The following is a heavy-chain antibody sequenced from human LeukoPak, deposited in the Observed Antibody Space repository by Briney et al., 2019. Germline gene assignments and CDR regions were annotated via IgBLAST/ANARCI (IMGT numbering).Heavy chain of an antibody. D-gene: IGHD1-26*01. J-gene: IGHJ5*02. CDR2: INHSGST. V-gene: IGHV4-34*01. CDR1: GGSFSGYY. CDR3: ARGHSGSYYWFDP. Sequence: PSETLSLTCAVYGGSFSGYYWSWIRQPPGKGLEWIGEINHSGSTNYNPSLKSRVTMSVDTSKNQFSLKLSSVTAADTAVYYCARGHSGSYYWFDPWGQGTLVTVSS.